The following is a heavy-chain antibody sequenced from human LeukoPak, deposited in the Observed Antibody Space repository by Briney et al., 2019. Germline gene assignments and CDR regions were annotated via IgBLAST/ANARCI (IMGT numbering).Heavy chain of an antibody. V-gene: IGHV3-30*18. D-gene: IGHD2-15*01. CDR2: ISYDGSNK. J-gene: IGHJ5*02. Sequence: GRSLRLSCAASGFTFSSYGMHWVRQAPGKGLEWVAVISYDGSNKYYADSVKGRFTISRDNSKNTLYLQMNSLRAEDTAVYYCAKDGEGYCSGGSCYERGNWFDPWGQGTLVTVSS. CDR3: AKDGEGYCSGGSCYERGNWFDP. CDR1: GFTFSSYG.